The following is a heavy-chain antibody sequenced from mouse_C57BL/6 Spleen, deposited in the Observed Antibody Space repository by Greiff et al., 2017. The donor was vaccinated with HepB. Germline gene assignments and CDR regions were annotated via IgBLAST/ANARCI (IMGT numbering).Heavy chain of an antibody. CDR1: GYTFPSYG. CDR2: IYPRSGYT. CDR3: ASSYYGYFDV. V-gene: IGHV1-81*01. Sequence: VPLPPSGAVLSRPWASFMLSCTASGYTFPSYGIRFVFLRTGQGLEWIGEIYPRSGYTYYNEKFKGKATLTADKSSSTAYMELRSLTSEDSAVYFCASSYYGYFDVWGTGTTVTVSS. J-gene: IGHJ1*03.